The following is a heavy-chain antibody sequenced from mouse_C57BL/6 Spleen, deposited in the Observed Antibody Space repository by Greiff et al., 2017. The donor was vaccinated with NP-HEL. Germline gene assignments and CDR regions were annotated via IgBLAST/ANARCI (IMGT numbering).Heavy chain of an antibody. CDR2: IYPGDGDT. V-gene: IGHV1-82*01. D-gene: IGHD1-1*01. CDR3: ARSDYGSSYDFDY. Sequence: QVQLQQSGPELVKPGASVKISCKASGYAFSSSWMNWVKQRPGKGLEWIGRIYPGDGDTNYNGKFKGKATLTADKSSSTAYMQLSSLTSEDSAVYFCARSDYGSSYDFDYWGQGTTRTVSS. CDR1: GYAFSSSW. J-gene: IGHJ2*01.